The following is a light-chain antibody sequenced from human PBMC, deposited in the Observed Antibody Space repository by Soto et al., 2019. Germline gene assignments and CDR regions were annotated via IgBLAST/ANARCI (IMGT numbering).Light chain of an antibody. CDR3: QQRSNGLS. CDR1: QSGSRN. Sequence: EIVLTQSPAILSLSPGERATFSCRASQSGSRNLDWYQHKPGQTPRLLIYDASNRATGIPVRFSGSGSGTAFTLTISSLEPEDFAVYYCQQRSNGLSFGPGTKVDIK. J-gene: IGKJ3*01. CDR2: DAS. V-gene: IGKV3-11*01.